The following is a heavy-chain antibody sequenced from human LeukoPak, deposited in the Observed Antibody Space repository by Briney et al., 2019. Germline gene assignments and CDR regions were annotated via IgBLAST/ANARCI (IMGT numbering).Heavy chain of an antibody. V-gene: IGHV4-61*02. Sequence: SETLSLTCTVSGDSISSGSYYWSWIRQPAGKGLEWIGRIYTSGSTNYNPSLKSRVTMSVDTSKNQFSLKLSSVTAADTAVYYCARDRYYYDSSGYYLDYWGQGTLVTVSS. J-gene: IGHJ4*02. CDR2: IYTSGST. D-gene: IGHD3-22*01. CDR1: GDSISSGSYY. CDR3: ARDRYYYDSSGYYLDY.